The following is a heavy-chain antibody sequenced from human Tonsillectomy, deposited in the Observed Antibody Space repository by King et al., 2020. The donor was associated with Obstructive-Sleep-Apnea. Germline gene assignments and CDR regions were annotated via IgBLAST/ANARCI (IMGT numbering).Heavy chain of an antibody. CDR2: ISSSSSTI. Sequence: VQLVESGGGLVQPGGSLRLSCAASGFTFSSYSMNWVRQAPGKGLEWVSYISSSSSTIYYADSVKGRFTISRDNAKNSLYLQMNSLRAEDTAVYYCARERKDIDWLLFTWGFDAFDIWGQGTMVTVSS. D-gene: IGHD3-9*01. J-gene: IGHJ3*02. V-gene: IGHV3-48*04. CDR1: GFTFSSYS. CDR3: ARERKDIDWLLFTWGFDAFDI.